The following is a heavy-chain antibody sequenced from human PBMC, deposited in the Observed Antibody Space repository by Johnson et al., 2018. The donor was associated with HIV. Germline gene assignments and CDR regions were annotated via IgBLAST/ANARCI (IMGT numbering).Heavy chain of an antibody. Sequence: VLLLESGGGLVKPGGSLRLSYAASGFTFSNAWMSWVRQAPGRGLEWVGRIKSKSDGGTTDSAAPVKGRFTIPRDDSKNTLYLQMNSLKTEDTAVYYCTTGISWFGAITFDIWGQGTMVTVSS. D-gene: IGHD3-10*01. CDR1: GFTFSNAW. V-gene: IGHV3-15*01. J-gene: IGHJ3*02. CDR3: TTGISWFGAITFDI. CDR2: IKSKSDGGTT.